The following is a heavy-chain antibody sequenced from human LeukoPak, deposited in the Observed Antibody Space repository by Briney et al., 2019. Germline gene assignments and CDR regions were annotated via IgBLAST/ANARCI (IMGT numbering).Heavy chain of an antibody. CDR2: INPNSGGT. CDR3: AREGRAAADTNWFYR. V-gene: IGHV1-2*02. CDR1: GYTFTGYY. Sequence: ASVKVSCKASGYTFTGYYMHWVRQAPGQGLEWMGWINPNSGGTTYAQKFQGRVSMTRDSSISTTYMELRRLTSDDTAVFYCAREGRAAADTNWFYRWGQGTLVTVS. J-gene: IGHJ5*02. D-gene: IGHD6-13*01.